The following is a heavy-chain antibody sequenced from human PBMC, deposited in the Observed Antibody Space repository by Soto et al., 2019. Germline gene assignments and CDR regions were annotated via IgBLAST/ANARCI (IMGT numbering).Heavy chain of an antibody. CDR2: ISYDGRNE. D-gene: IGHD6-19*01. CDR3: AKSIAVAAGWFDP. V-gene: IGHV3-30*18. CDR1: GFTFSSYG. J-gene: IGHJ5*02. Sequence: PGGSVRLSCAASGFTFSSYGMHWVRQAPGRGLEWLAFISYDGRNEYYAESEKGRFTISRDNSKNTLYLQMDSLRPEDTAVYYCAKSIAVAAGWFDPWGQGALVTVSS.